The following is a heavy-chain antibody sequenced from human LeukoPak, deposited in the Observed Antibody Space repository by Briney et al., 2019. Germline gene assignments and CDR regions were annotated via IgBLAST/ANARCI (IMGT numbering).Heavy chain of an antibody. CDR3: ARSTVGTSCCTAVDY. CDR2: ISAGGDRT. V-gene: IGHV3-23*01. D-gene: IGHD1-26*01. Sequence: GGSLRPSCAASGFTFSTYDMTWVRQAPGKGLEWVSGISAGGDRTYYADSVKGRFTISRDNSKNTLYLQMNSLRAEDTAEYYCARSTVGTSCCTAVDYWGQGTLVTVSS. CDR1: GFTFSTYD. J-gene: IGHJ4*02.